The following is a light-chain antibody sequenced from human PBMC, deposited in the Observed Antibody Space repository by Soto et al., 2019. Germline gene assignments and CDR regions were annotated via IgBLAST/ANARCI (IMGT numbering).Light chain of an antibody. CDR3: GSFSSSSTLYV. CDR2: EVS. V-gene: IGLV2-14*01. J-gene: IGLJ1*01. CDR1: SSDVGGSKY. Sequence: QSLPTHPASVSWSPGHSITIYCTGTSSDVGGSKYVSWYQQLPGKAPRLMIYEVSNRPSGVSNRFSGSKSGNTASLTVSGLHAEDEADYYCGSFSSSSTLYVFGTGTKVTVL.